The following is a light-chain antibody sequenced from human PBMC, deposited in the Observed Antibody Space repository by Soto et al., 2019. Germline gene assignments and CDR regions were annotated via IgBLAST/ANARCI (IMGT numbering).Light chain of an antibody. CDR1: QSVSTY. CDR2: DAS. CDR3: QQRSNWPPWT. Sequence: EIVLTQSPATLSLSPGERVTLFCRASQSVSTYLAWYQQKPGQAPRLLIYDASNRATGIPARFSGSGSGTDFTLTISSLEPEDFAVYYCQQRSNWPPWTFGQGNKVEIK. J-gene: IGKJ1*01. V-gene: IGKV3-11*01.